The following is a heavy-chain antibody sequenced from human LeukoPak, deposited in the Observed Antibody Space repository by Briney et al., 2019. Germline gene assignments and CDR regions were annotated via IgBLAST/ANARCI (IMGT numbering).Heavy chain of an antibody. J-gene: IGHJ4*02. CDR1: GYTFTGYY. D-gene: IGHD3-10*01. V-gene: IGHV1-2*02. Sequence: ASVKVSCKASGYTFTGYYMHWVRQAPGQGLEWMGWINPNSGGTNYAQKFQGRVTMTRDTSTSTAYMELSRLRSDDTAVYYCARVGRMTSGSRQYYFDYWGQGTLVTVSS. CDR3: ARVGRMTSGSRQYYFDY. CDR2: INPNSGGT.